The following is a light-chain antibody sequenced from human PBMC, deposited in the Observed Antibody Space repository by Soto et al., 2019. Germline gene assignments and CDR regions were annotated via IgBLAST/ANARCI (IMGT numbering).Light chain of an antibody. J-gene: IGLJ1*01. Sequence: HSALTQPASVSGSPGQSITISCTGTSSDVGGYNYVSWYQQYPGKAPKLMIYEVSNRPSGVSNRFSGSKSGNTASLTISGLQAEDEADYYRSSHTRSNTILFGNGTTVIVL. CDR2: EVS. V-gene: IGLV2-14*01. CDR3: SSHTRSNTIL. CDR1: SSDVGGYNY.